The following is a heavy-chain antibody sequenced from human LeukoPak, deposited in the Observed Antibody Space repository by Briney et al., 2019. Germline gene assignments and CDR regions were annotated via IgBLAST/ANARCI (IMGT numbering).Heavy chain of an antibody. Sequence: SETLSLTCAVYGGSFSGYYWSWIRQPPGKGLEWIGEINHSGSTNYNPSLKSRVTISVDTSKNQFSLKLSSVTAADTAVYYCARLPLNYYDSSGYYPIDYWGQGTLVTVSS. J-gene: IGHJ4*02. CDR3: ARLPLNYYDSSGYYPIDY. V-gene: IGHV4-34*01. CDR2: INHSGST. CDR1: GGSFSGYY. D-gene: IGHD3-22*01.